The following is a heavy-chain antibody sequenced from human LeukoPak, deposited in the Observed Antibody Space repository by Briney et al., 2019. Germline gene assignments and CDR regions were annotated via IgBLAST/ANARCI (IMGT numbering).Heavy chain of an antibody. CDR1: GYTFTSYY. V-gene: IGHV1-46*01. CDR2: INPSGGST. D-gene: IGHD3-10*01. J-gene: IGHJ5*02. CDR3: ARAPYYYGSGKNWFDP. Sequence: ASVKVSCKASGYTFTSYYMHWVRQAPGQGLEWMGIINPSGGSTSYAQKFQGRVTMTRDTSTGTVYMELSSLRSEDTAVYYCARAPYYYGSGKNWFDPWGQGTLVTVSS.